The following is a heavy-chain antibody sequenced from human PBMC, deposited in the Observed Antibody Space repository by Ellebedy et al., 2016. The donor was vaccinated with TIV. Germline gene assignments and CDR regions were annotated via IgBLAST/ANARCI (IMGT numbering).Heavy chain of an antibody. Sequence: ASVKVSCKASGGTFSNYAFSWVRQAPGQGLEWMGGIIPIFRAASYAQKFQDRVTITADESTSTVYMEMSSLRSVDTAIFYCATSSRPSMIVVSDALDYWGQGTLVTVSS. V-gene: IGHV1-69*13. CDR2: IIPIFRAA. D-gene: IGHD3-22*01. CDR1: GGTFSNYA. CDR3: ATSSRPSMIVVSDALDY. J-gene: IGHJ4*02.